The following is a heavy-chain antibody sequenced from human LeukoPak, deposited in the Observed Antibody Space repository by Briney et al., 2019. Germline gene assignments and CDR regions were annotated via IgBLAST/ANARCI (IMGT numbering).Heavy chain of an antibody. V-gene: IGHV3-48*01. CDR3: ARRDCDTIKCRGSNWFDP. CDR1: GFTFSRYS. D-gene: IGHD3-22*01. Sequence: TGGSLRLSCAASGFTFSRYSMNWVRQAPGKGLEWVSYISNSGSIIYYADSVKGRFTISRDNAKNSLYLQMNSLRAEDTAVYYCARRDCDTIKCRGSNWFDPWGQGTLVSVSS. CDR2: ISNSGSII. J-gene: IGHJ5*02.